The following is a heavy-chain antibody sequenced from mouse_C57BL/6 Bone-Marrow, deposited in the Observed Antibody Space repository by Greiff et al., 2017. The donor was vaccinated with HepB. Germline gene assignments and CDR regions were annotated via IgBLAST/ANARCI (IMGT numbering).Heavy chain of an antibody. D-gene: IGHD1-1*01. CDR3: ARPHYYGSSLGY. Sequence: EVQLQESVAELVRPGASVKLSCTASGFNIKNTYMHWVKQRPEQGLEWIGRIDPANGNTKYAPKFQGKATITADTSSNPAYLPLSSLTTEDTAIYYGARPHYYGSSLGYWGQGTTLTVSS. J-gene: IGHJ2*01. CDR1: GFNIKNTY. V-gene: IGHV14-3*01. CDR2: IDPANGNT.